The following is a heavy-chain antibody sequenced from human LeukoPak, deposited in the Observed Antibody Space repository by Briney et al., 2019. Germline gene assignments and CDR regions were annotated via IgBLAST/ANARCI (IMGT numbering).Heavy chain of an antibody. J-gene: IGHJ4*02. D-gene: IGHD2-15*01. Sequence: PGGSLRLSCSASGFTFSNFAMHWVRQAPGKGLAYVSAINSNGDSTYYADSVKGRFTISRDNSKNTLFLQMSSLRAEDTAVYYCVGYRSGASCSADYWGQGTLVTVSS. V-gene: IGHV3-64D*06. CDR3: VGYRSGASCSADY. CDR2: INSNGDST. CDR1: GFTFSNFA.